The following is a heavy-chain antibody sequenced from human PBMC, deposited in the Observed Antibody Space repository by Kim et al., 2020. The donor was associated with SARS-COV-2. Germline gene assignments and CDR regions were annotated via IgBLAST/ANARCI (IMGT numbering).Heavy chain of an antibody. V-gene: IGHV4-39*07. Sequence: YYNPSLKSRVTISVDTSKNQFSLKLSSVTAADTAVYYCARVNWNYMGFDYWGQGTLVTVSS. CDR3: ARVNWNYMGFDY. J-gene: IGHJ4*02. D-gene: IGHD1-7*01.